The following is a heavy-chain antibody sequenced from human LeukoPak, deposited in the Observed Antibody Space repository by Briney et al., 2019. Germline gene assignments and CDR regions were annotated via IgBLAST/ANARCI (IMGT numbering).Heavy chain of an antibody. Sequence: GGSLRLSCAVSGFTFSRFWMSWVRQAPGKGLEWVANIKQDGSEKYYVDSVKGRFTISRDNAKNSLYLQMNSLRAEDTAVYYCARRRQWLVEDPWGQGTLVTVSS. D-gene: IGHD6-19*01. CDR2: IKQDGSEK. J-gene: IGHJ5*02. CDR1: GFTFSRFW. CDR3: ARRRQWLVEDP. V-gene: IGHV3-7*01.